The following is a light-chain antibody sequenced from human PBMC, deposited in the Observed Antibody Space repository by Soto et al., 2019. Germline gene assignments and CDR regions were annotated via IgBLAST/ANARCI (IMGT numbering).Light chain of an antibody. CDR2: GAS. V-gene: IGKV3-20*01. Sequence: EVVLTQSPGTLSLSPGEGATLSCMASQSVSSSYLAWYQQKAGQAPRLLIFGASSRASGIPDRFSGSGSGTDFTLTISRLEPEDFAMYYCQKYGSSPLTFGGGTKVEIK. CDR1: QSVSSSY. CDR3: QKYGSSPLT. J-gene: IGKJ4*01.